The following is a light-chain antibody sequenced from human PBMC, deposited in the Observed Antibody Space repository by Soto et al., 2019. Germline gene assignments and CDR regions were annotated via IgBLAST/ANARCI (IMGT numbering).Light chain of an antibody. CDR2: GAS. CDR1: QSVNSN. CDR3: QQYASWPLT. J-gene: IGKJ4*01. Sequence: ETVMTQSPATLSVSPGERATLSCRASQSVNSNLAWYQQESGQPPRLLVFGASTRATGVPARFSGSGSGTEFTLTISGLQSEDFAVYFCQQYASWPLTFGVGTKVEI. V-gene: IGKV3-15*01.